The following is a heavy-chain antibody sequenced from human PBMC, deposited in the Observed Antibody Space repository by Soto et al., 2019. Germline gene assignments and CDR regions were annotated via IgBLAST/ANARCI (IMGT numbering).Heavy chain of an antibody. CDR3: ARLGRSSSYYYYMDV. V-gene: IGHV1-69*02. D-gene: IGHD2-15*01. CDR1: GGTFSSYT. J-gene: IGHJ6*03. Sequence: SVKVSCKASGGTFSSYTINWVRQAPGQGLERMGRIIPILGVAKYAQKFQGSVTITADEPTSTAYMELSSLRSEDTAFFYCARLGRSSSYYYYMDVWGKGTTVTVSS. CDR2: IIPILGVA.